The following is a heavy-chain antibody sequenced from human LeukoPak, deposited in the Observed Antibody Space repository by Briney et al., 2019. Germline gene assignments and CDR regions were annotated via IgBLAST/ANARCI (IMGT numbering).Heavy chain of an antibody. D-gene: IGHD3-10*01. Sequence: PGGSLRLSCAASGFTFSSYAMSWVRQAPGKGLEWVSAISGSGGSTYCADSVKGRFTISRDNAKNSLYLQMNSLRAEDTAVYYCARDTWISGSYPVDYWGQGTLVTVSS. V-gene: IGHV3-23*01. J-gene: IGHJ4*02. CDR3: ARDTWISGSYPVDY. CDR1: GFTFSSYA. CDR2: ISGSGGST.